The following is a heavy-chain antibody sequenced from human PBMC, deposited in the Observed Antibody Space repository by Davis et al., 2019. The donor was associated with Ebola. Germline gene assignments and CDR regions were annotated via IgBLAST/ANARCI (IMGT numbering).Heavy chain of an antibody. CDR1: GFTFYDYN. D-gene: IGHD6-25*01. J-gene: IGHJ4*02. CDR2: MTSDGLR. Sequence: PGGSLRLSCAVSGFTFYDYNMNWVRQAPGKVLAWVASMTSDGLRSYADFVEGRFTISSDGAHISLYLQLSDLRVDDTAVYYCAREGWAGSGRCLASWGQGTLVTVSP. CDR3: AREGWAGSGRCLAS. V-gene: IGHV3-69-1*01.